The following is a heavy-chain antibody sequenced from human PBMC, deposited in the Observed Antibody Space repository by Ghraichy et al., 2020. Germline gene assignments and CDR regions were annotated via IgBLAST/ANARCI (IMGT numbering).Heavy chain of an antibody. CDR3: AKLDDSSGYYLSPVDY. CDR2: ISGSGGCT. J-gene: IGHJ4*02. Sequence: GGSLRLSCAASGFTFSSYAMSWVRQAPGKGLEWVSSISGSGGCTYYADSVKGRFTISRDNSKNTLYLQMNSLRAEDTALYYCAKLDDSSGYYLSPVDYWGQGTLVTVSS. V-gene: IGHV3-23*01. CDR1: GFTFSSYA. D-gene: IGHD3-22*01.